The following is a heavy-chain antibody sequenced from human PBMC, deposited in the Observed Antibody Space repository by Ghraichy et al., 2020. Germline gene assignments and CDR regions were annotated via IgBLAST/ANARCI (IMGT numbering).Heavy chain of an antibody. CDR3: AKKGSTTTYNWFDP. CDR2: ISGNTLDT. Sequence: GGSLRLSCAASGFTFSINAMSWVRQAPGKGLEWDSTISGNTLDTYYADSVKGRFTISRDNSKNTLYLQMNSLRAEDSALYYCAKKGSTTTYNWFDPWGQGTLVTVSS. V-gene: IGHV3-23*01. CDR1: GFTFSINA. J-gene: IGHJ5*02. D-gene: IGHD2/OR15-2a*01.